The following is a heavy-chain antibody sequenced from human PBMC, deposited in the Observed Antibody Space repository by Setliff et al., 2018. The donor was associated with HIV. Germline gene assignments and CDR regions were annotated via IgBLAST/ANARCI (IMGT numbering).Heavy chain of an antibody. CDR1: GYTFSTSA. Sequence: GASVKVSCKAFGYTFSTSAIHWVRQAPGHRLEWMGYINAGGDNTRYSEKFQGRVTITRDTSANTAYMELSSLRSEDTAVYYRARGSCSGCYLSDYWGLGTLVTVSS. J-gene: IGHJ4*02. D-gene: IGHD6-19*01. CDR2: INAGGDNT. CDR3: ARGSCSGCYLSDY. V-gene: IGHV1-3*01.